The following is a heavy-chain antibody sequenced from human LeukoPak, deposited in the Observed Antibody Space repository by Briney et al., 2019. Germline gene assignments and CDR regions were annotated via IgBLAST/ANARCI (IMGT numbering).Heavy chain of an antibody. V-gene: IGHV4-4*07. CDR3: ARDFSVLRYFDWLHYYMDV. Sequence: PETLSLTCTVSGGSISSYYWSWIRQPAGKGLEWIGRIYTSGSTNYNPSLKSRVTMSVDTSKNQFSLKLSSVTAADTAVYYCARDFSVLRYFDWLHYYMDVWGKGTTVTVSS. D-gene: IGHD3-9*01. CDR2: IYTSGST. J-gene: IGHJ6*03. CDR1: GGSISSYY.